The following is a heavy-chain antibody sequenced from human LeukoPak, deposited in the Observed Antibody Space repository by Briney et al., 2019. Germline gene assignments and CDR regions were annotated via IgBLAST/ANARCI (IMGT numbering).Heavy chain of an antibody. Sequence: SETLSLTCTVSGGSISSYYWSWIRQPPGKGLEWIGYIYYSGSTNYNPSLKSRVTISVDTSKNQFSLKLSSVTAADTAVFYCARENSGSYREFDYWGQGTLVTVSS. V-gene: IGHV4-59*12. D-gene: IGHD1-26*01. CDR1: GGSISSYY. CDR2: IYYSGST. CDR3: ARENSGSYREFDY. J-gene: IGHJ4*02.